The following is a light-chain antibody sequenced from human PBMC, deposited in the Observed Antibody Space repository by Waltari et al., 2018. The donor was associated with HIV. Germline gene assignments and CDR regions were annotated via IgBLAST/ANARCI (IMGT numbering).Light chain of an antibody. V-gene: IGKV1-NL1*01. CDR1: QGISDS. Sequence: DIHMTQSPSSLSAPVGDRVTITCRASQGISDSLAWYQQKPGKAPKLLLYAASRLESGVPSRFSGSGSGTDYTLTISSLQPEDFATYYCQQYYSTPPKTFGQGTKVEIK. J-gene: IGKJ1*01. CDR2: AAS. CDR3: QQYYSTPPKT.